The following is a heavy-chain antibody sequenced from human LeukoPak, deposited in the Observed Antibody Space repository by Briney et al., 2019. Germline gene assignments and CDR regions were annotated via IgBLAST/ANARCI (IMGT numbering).Heavy chain of an antibody. V-gene: IGHV3-7*04. CDR1: GFSFSSYN. CDR3: ARATRILLYLVDYYMDV. CDR2: IKQDGSEK. Sequence: GGSLRLSCAASGFSFSSYNMNWVRQAPGKGLEWVANIKQDGSEKYYVDSVKGRFTISRDNAKNSLYLQMNSLRAEDTAVYYCARATRILLYLVDYYMDVWGKGTTVTVSS. J-gene: IGHJ6*03. D-gene: IGHD3-22*01.